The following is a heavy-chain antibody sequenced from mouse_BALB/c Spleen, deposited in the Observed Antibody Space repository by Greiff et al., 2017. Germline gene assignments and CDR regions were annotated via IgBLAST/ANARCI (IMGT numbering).Heavy chain of an antibody. V-gene: IGHV2-2*02. CDR1: GFSLTSYG. D-gene: IGHD1-1*01. J-gene: IGHJ4*01. CDR2: IWSGGST. Sequence: QVQLQQSGPGLVQPSQSLSITCTVSGFSLTSYGVHWVRQSPGKGLEWLGVIWSGGSTDYNAAFISRLSISKDNSKSQVFFKMNSLQANDTAIYYCARNLMITTVVARYAMDYWGQGTSVTVSS. CDR3: ARNLMITTVVARYAMDY.